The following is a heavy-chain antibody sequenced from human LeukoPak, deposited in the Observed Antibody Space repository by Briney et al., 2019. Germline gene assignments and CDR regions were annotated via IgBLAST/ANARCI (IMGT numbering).Heavy chain of an antibody. J-gene: IGHJ4*02. D-gene: IGHD1-7*01. CDR1: GFTFSSYA. V-gene: IGHV3-23*01. CDR3: ARDGTGTTTF. Sequence: GGSLRLSCAASGFTFSSYAMSWVRQAPGKGLEWVSAVSGSGGSTYYADSVKGRFTISRDYSKNTPYLQMNSLRAEDTAVYYCARDGTGTTTFWGQGTLVTVSS. CDR2: VSGSGGST.